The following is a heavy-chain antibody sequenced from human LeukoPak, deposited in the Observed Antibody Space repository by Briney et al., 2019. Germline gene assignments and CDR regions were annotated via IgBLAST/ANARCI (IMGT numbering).Heavy chain of an antibody. CDR2: IYNSGRS. J-gene: IGHJ5*02. D-gene: IGHD3-10*01. Sequence: SEILSLTCTVSGYSISSTSYFWGWLRQPPGKGLEWIGSIYNSGRSHYNPSLKSRVTISVDTSKNQFSLKLSSVTAADTAMYFCSREQIRGSGSYYYNLFDPWGQGALVTVSS. V-gene: IGHV4-39*07. CDR1: GYSISSTSYF. CDR3: SREQIRGSGSYYYNLFDP.